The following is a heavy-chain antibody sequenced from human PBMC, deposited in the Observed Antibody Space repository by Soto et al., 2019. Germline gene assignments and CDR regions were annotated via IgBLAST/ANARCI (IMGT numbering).Heavy chain of an antibody. CDR1: GYAFTSYY. J-gene: IGHJ6*02. D-gene: IGHD6-13*01. CDR2: INPSGGST. V-gene: IGHV1-46*01. CDR3: ARAEEGQQLAMDV. Sequence: SVKVSCNASGYAFTSYYMHLVRQAPGQGLEWMGIINPSGGSTSYAQKFQGRVTMTRDTSTSTVYMEMSSLRSEDTAVYYCARAEEGQQLAMDVWGQGTTVTVSS.